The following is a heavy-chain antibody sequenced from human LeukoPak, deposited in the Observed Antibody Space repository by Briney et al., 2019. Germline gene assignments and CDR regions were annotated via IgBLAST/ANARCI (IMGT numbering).Heavy chain of an antibody. CDR2: IYYSGNT. V-gene: IGHV4-39*07. J-gene: IGHJ6*02. CDR1: GGSIMSSLYY. CDR3: ARDSGSGGYRDGMDV. Sequence: SETLSLTCTVSGGSIMSSLYYWGWIRQPPGKGLEWIGSIYYSGNTYHNPSLKSRVTISVDTSKNQFSLKLSSVTAADTAVYYCARDSGSGGYRDGMDVWGQGTTVTVSS. D-gene: IGHD6-13*01.